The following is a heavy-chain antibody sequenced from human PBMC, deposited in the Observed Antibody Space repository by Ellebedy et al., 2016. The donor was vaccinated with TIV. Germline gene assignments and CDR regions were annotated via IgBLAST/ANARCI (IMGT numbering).Heavy chain of an antibody. CDR3: ARDMLETGGYDVFDL. CDR1: GFTFNRFW. J-gene: IGHJ3*01. Sequence: PGGSLRLSCAASGFTFNRFWMSWVRQAPGKGLEWVANIKVDGSSSQYVDSVKGRFTISRDNAENSLYLQMSSLRAEDTAVYYCARDMLETGGYDVFDLWGRGTMVTVPS. D-gene: IGHD3-16*01. CDR2: IKVDGSSS. V-gene: IGHV3-7*01.